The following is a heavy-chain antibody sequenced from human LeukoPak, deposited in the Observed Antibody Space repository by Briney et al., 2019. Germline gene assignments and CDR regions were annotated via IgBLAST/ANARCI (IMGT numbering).Heavy chain of an antibody. CDR2: IKEDGSKK. CDR3: ARDGLGVATDFDY. CDR1: GFTFRSYW. D-gene: IGHD5-12*01. Sequence: GGSLRLSCAASGFTFRSYWMSWVRQAPGKGLEWVGNIKEDGSKKYYVDSVKGRFTISRDNAKNSLYLQMNSLRAEDTAVYYCARDGLGVATDFDYWGQGTLVTVSS. V-gene: IGHV3-7*01. J-gene: IGHJ4*02.